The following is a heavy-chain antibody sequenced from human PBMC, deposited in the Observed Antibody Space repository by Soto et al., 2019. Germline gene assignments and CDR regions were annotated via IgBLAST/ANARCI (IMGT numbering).Heavy chain of an antibody. D-gene: IGHD3-10*01. V-gene: IGHV4-39*01. CDR2: ISYTGST. CDR1: GGSISSSSYY. CDR3: ARGEVGITMVRGVIPYYYYGMDV. Sequence: CTVSGGSISSSSYYWGWIRQPPGKGLEWIGSISYTGSTYYNPSLKSRVAMSVDTSKNQFSLNLSSVTAADTAVYYCARGEVGITMVRGVIPYYYYGMDVWGQGTTVTVS. J-gene: IGHJ6*02.